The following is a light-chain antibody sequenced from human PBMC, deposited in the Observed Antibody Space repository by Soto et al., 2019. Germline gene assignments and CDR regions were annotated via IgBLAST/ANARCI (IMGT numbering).Light chain of an antibody. CDR1: QGVSTNY. J-gene: IGKJ2*01. V-gene: IGKV3-20*01. CDR3: HQYGHSPYT. Sequence: DIVLTQSPGTLSLSPADRATLSCRASQGVSTNYVAWYQQKPGQSPRLLIYGASSRAAGIPDRFSGSGSGTDFTLTISRVEPEDFAVFYCHQYGHSPYTFGQGTKLEIK. CDR2: GAS.